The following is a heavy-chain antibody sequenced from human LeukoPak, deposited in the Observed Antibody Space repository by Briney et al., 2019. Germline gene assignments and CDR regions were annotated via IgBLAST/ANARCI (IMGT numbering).Heavy chain of an antibody. Sequence: PSETPALTCTASGGSSSSSSYYWGWIRQPPVKGLEWIGSIYYSGSTYYNPSLKSRVTISVDTSKNQFSLKLSSVTAADTAVYYCASSLGFHCSSTSCYYYYGMDVWGQGTTLTVSS. CDR2: IYYSGST. CDR3: ASSLGFHCSSTSCYYYYGMDV. J-gene: IGHJ6*02. CDR1: GGSSSSSSYY. D-gene: IGHD2-2*01. V-gene: IGHV4-39*01.